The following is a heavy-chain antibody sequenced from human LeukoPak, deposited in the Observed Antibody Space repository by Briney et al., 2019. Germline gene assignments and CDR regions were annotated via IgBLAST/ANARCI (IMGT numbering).Heavy chain of an antibody. CDR1: GGTFSSYA. V-gene: IGHV1-69*04. CDR3: ARTTRTYSGSDY. J-gene: IGHJ4*02. CDR2: IIPILGIA. Sequence: SVKVSCKASGGTFSSYAISWVRQAPGQGLEWMGRIIPILGIANYAQKFQGRVAITADKSTSTAYMELSSLRSEDTAVYYCARTTRTYSGSDYWGQGTLVTVSS. D-gene: IGHD5-12*01.